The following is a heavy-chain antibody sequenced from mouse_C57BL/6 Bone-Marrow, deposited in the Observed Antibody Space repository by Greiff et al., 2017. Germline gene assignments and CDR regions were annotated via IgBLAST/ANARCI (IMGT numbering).Heavy chain of an antibody. CDR1: GFTFSGFY. D-gene: IGHD2-4*01. V-gene: IGHV7-1*01. Sequence: EVNVEESGGGLVQSGRSVRLSCATSGFTFSGFYMEWVRQGPGKGLEWIGASRNKANDNTTKYSAYVKGRLIVYRDTSQSIIYLQMNALGAEDTAFCYCARDVRNYDGFAYWGQGTLVTVSA. J-gene: IGHJ3*01. CDR3: ARDVRNYDGFAY. CDR2: SRNKANDNTT.